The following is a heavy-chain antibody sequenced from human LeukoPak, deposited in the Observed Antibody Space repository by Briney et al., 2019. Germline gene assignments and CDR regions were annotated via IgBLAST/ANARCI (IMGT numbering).Heavy chain of an antibody. J-gene: IGHJ4*02. Sequence: ASVKVSCKASGYTFTGYYMHWVRQAPGQGLEWMGWINPNSGGTNYAQKFQGRVTMTRDTSISTAYMGLSRLRSDDTAVYYCARDLPEEYQLQHTQFDYWGQGTLVTVSS. D-gene: IGHD2-2*01. CDR3: ARDLPEEYQLQHTQFDY. CDR2: INPNSGGT. CDR1: GYTFTGYY. V-gene: IGHV1-2*02.